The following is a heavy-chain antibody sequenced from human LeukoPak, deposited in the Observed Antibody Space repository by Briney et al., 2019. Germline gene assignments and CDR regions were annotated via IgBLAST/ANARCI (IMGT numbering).Heavy chain of an antibody. CDR1: GYTFTTYD. J-gene: IGHJ4*02. CDR2: TNPNSGHT. Sequence: ASVKVSCKASGYTFTTYDINWVRQATGQGLEWMGWTNPNSGHTGYAQKFQGRLTITRDTSIGTAYMELSSLRSEDTAVYYCARVAGSIDYWGQGTPVTVSS. V-gene: IGHV1-8*03. CDR3: ARVAGSIDY. D-gene: IGHD6-19*01.